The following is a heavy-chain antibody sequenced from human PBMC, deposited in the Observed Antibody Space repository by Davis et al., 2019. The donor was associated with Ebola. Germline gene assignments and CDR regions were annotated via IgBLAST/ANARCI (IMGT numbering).Heavy chain of an antibody. CDR3: ARAGDFWSGWSQ. CDR2: INHSGST. V-gene: IGHV4-34*01. CDR1: GGSFSGYY. D-gene: IGHD3-3*01. J-gene: IGHJ4*02. Sequence: MPSETLSLTCAVYGGSFSGYYWSWIRQPPGKGLEWIGEINHSGSTNYNPSLKSRVTISVDTSKNQFSLKLSSVTAADTAVYYCARAGDFWSGWSQWGQGTLVTVSS.